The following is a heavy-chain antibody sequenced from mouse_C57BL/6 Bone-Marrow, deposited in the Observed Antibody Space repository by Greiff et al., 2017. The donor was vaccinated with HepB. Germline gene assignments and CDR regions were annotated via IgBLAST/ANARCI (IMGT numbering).Heavy chain of an antibody. CDR3: ARDKDSSGYEYFDY. D-gene: IGHD3-2*02. CDR1: GFTFSSYA. CDR2: ISDGGSYT. V-gene: IGHV5-4*01. J-gene: IGHJ2*01. Sequence: KLVESGGGLVKPGGSLKLSCAASGFTFSSYAMSWVRQTPEKRLEWVATISDGGSYTYYPDNVKGRFTISRDNAKNNLYLQMSHLKSEDTAMYYCARDKDSSGYEYFDYWGQGTTLTVSS.